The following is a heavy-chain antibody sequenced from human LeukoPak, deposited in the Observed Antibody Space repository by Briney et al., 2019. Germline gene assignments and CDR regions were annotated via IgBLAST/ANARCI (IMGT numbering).Heavy chain of an antibody. CDR2: IRYDGSNK. CDR1: GFTFNDYG. D-gene: IGHD4/OR15-4a*01. CDR3: ARDRPYGGLNGFDY. V-gene: IGHV3-30*02. Sequence: GGSLRLSCAASGFTFNDYGMNWVRQAPGKGLEWVAFIRYDGSNKYYADSVKGRFTISRDNSKNTLYLQMNSLRAEDTAVYYCARDRPYGGLNGFDYWGQGTLVTVSS. J-gene: IGHJ4*02.